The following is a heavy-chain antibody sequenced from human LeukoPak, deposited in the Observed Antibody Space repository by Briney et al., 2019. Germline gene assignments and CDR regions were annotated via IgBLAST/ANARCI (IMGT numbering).Heavy chain of an antibody. CDR1: GDISSSDY. Sequence: GASVNVSCKASGDISSSDYIYWVRQAPGQGLEWMGTINPSGGNTGYAQKFHGRVSMTRDTSTSTVYMDLSSLKSEDTAMYYCAREVVGTTIKNFDSWGQGTLVTVSS. V-gene: IGHV1-46*01. CDR3: AREVVGTTIKNFDS. J-gene: IGHJ4*02. CDR2: INPSGGNT. D-gene: IGHD4-11*01.